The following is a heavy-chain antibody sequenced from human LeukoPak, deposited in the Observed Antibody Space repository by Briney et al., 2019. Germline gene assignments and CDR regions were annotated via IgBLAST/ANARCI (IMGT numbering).Heavy chain of an antibody. V-gene: IGHV3-48*01. D-gene: IGHD3-10*01. J-gene: IGHJ4*02. CDR2: ISSSSSTI. CDR1: GFTFSSYS. CDR3: ARASHYYGSGGSMHCIDY. Sequence: GGSLRLSCAASGFTFSSYSMNWVRQAPGKGLEWVSYISSSSSTIYYADSVKGRFTISRDNAKNSLYLQMNSLRAEDTAVYYCARASHYYGSGGSMHCIDYWGQGTLVTVSS.